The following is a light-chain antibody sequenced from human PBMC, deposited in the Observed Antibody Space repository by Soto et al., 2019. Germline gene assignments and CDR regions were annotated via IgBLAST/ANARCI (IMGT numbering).Light chain of an antibody. J-gene: IGKJ1*01. CDR2: KAS. CDR1: QSVSIW. CDR3: QQHHEYAAWT. V-gene: IGKV1-5*03. Sequence: DIQMTQSPSTLSASVGDRVTITCRASQSVSIWLAWYQQKPGKAPNLLIYKASSLQSGVPSRFSGSGSGTGFTLTISGLQPEDSATYYCQQHHEYAAWTFGQGTKVEI.